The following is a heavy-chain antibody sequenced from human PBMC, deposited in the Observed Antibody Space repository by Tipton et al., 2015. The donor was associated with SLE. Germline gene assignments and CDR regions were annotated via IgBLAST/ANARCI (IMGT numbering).Heavy chain of an antibody. CDR1: GYSITSGYY. D-gene: IGHD2-15*01. CDR2: IYHSGRT. J-gene: IGHJ4*02. Sequence: TLSLTCTISGYSITSGYYWGWIRQSPGKGLEWIGSIYHSGRTQHNPSLKSRVTMSVDTSMNQFSLKLFSVTAADTAVYYCVICSPAGCAYFDYRGQGRLVTVSS. V-gene: IGHV4-38-2*02. CDR3: VICSPAGCAYFDY.